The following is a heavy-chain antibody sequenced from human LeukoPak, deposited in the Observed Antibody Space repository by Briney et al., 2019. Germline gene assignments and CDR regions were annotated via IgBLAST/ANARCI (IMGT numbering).Heavy chain of an antibody. Sequence: AAVKVSCKPSGYTFTGYYIHGVGQAPGQGLEWMGWINPNTGGTNYAQNFQGRVNMTRDTSISTAYMALSRLKSDDTAVYYCARGPTVTTDYWGQGTLVTVSS. J-gene: IGHJ4*02. CDR1: GYTFTGYY. CDR3: ARGPTVTTDY. CDR2: INPNTGGT. V-gene: IGHV1-2*02. D-gene: IGHD4-17*01.